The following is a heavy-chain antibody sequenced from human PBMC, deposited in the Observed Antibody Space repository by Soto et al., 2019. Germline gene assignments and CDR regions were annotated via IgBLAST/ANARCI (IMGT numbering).Heavy chain of an antibody. Sequence: GESLKISCKASGYGFSGYWIVWVRQLPGKGLEWMGIIYPDDSQTIYSPSFQGQVTFSADKSTSTASLHWSSLKASDTAIYYCARYNAPSLAGNWFDPWGQGTLVTVSS. V-gene: IGHV5-51*01. CDR2: IYPDDSQT. CDR3: ARYNAPSLAGNWFDP. CDR1: GYGFSGYW. J-gene: IGHJ5*02. D-gene: IGHD1-20*01.